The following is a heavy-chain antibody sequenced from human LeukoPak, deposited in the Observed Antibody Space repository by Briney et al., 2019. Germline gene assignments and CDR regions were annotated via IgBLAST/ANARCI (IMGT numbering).Heavy chain of an antibody. CDR1: GYTFTSYD. D-gene: IGHD4-17*01. CDR3: ARGQHSMYGDYGALDP. Sequence: ASVKVSCKASGYTFTSYDINWVRQATGQGLEWMGWMNPNSGNTGYAQKFQGRVTMTRNTSISTAYMELSSLRSEDTAVYYCARGQHSMYGDYGALDPWGQGTPVTVSS. V-gene: IGHV1-8*01. J-gene: IGHJ5*02. CDR2: MNPNSGNT.